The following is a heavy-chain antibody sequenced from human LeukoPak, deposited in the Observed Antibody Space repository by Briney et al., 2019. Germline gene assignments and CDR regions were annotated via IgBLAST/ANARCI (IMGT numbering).Heavy chain of an antibody. CDR1: GGTFSSYA. V-gene: IGHV1-69*05. CDR3: ARDAAYLPYYGSGSYYNEYDY. CDR2: IIPIFGTA. D-gene: IGHD3-10*01. Sequence: SVKVSCKASGGTFSSYAISWVRQAPGQGLEWMGGIIPIFGTANYAQKFQGRVTITTDESTSTAYMELSSLRSEDTAVYYCARDAAYLPYYGSGSYYNEYDYWGQGTLVTVSS. J-gene: IGHJ4*02.